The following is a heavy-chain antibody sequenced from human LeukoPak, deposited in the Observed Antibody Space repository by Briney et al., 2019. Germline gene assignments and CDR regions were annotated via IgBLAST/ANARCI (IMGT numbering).Heavy chain of an antibody. Sequence: SETLSLTCAVYGGSFSGYYWSWIRQPPGKGLEWIGEINHSGSTNYNPSLKSRVTISVDTSKNQFSLKLNSVTAADTAVYYCARDIVATINDYYSMDVWGQGTTVTVSS. CDR2: INHSGST. CDR3: ARDIVATINDYYSMDV. J-gene: IGHJ6*02. V-gene: IGHV4-34*01. CDR1: GGSFSGYY. D-gene: IGHD5-12*01.